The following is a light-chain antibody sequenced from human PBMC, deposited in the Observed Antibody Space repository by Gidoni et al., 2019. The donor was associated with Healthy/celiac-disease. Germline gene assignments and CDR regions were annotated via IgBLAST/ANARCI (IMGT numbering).Light chain of an antibody. CDR1: SSDVGGYNY. CDR3: SSYAGSNNLV. V-gene: IGLV2-8*01. CDR2: EVS. J-gene: IGLJ2*01. Sequence: QYALTQPPSAPGSPGQSVTIACPGTSSDVGGYNYVSWYQQHPGKAPKLMIYEVSKRPSGVPDRFSGSKSGNTASLTVSGLQAEDEADYYCSSYAGSNNLVFGGGTKLPVL.